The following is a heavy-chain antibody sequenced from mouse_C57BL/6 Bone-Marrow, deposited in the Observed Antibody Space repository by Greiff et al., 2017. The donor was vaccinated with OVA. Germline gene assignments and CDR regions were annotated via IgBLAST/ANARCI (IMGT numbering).Heavy chain of an antibody. Sequence: VQLKESGPGLVKPSQSLSLTCSVTGYSITSGYYWNWIRQFPGNKLEWMGYISYDGSNNYNPSLKNRISLTPDTSKNQFFLKLNSVTTEDTATHYGASGFITTGVAHIDYWGQGTTLTVSS. V-gene: IGHV3-6*01. CDR3: ASGFITTGVAHIDY. D-gene: IGHD1-1*01. CDR2: ISYDGSN. CDR1: GYSITSGYY. J-gene: IGHJ2*01.